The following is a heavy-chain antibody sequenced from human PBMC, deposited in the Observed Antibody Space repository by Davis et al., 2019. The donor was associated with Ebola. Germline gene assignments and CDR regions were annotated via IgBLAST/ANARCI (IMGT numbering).Heavy chain of an antibody. CDR3: ARSRKVATILWSNDAFDI. V-gene: IGHV3-33*08. Sequence: PGGSLRLSCAASGFTFSSYGMHWVRQAPGKGLEWVAVIWYDGSNKYYADSVKGRFTISRDNSKNTLYLQMNSLRSDDTAVYYCARSRKVATILWSNDAFDIWGQGTMVTVSS. CDR1: GFTFSSYG. CDR2: IWYDGSNK. J-gene: IGHJ3*02. D-gene: IGHD5-12*01.